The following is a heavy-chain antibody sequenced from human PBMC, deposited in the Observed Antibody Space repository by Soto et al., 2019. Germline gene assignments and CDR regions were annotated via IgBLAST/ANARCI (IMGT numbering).Heavy chain of an antibody. V-gene: IGHV3-23*01. D-gene: IGHD1-1*01. J-gene: IGHJ6*03. Sequence: GGSLRLSCAASGFTFSSYAMSWVRQAPGKGLEWVSAISESGAGTFYADSVKGRFSVSRDNYKNTLYLQMNSLRAGDTAVYYCAKGRTGKSAHYYFMDVWGKGTTVTVSS. CDR3: AKGRTGKSAHYYFMDV. CDR1: GFTFSSYA. CDR2: ISESGAGT.